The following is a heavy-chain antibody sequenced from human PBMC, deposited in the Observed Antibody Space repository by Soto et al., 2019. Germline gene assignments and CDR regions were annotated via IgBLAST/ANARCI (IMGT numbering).Heavy chain of an antibody. V-gene: IGHV4-4*02. CDR3: ARVFSSGSGWMYYFDF. D-gene: IGHD6-25*01. CDR2: IYYTGAT. Sequence: QVQLRESGPGLVEASGTLSHTCEVSTGSISSGNWWSWVRRPPGKGLEWIGEIYYTGATNYNPSLKSRITMTIDKSKDHFSLSLRSATAADTAVYYCARVFSSGSGWMYYFDFWGQGTLVSVSS. J-gene: IGHJ4*02. CDR1: TGSISSGNW.